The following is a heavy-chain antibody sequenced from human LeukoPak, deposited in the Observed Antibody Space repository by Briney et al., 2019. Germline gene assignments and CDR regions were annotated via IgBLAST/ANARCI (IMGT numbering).Heavy chain of an antibody. D-gene: IGHD3-22*01. CDR1: GFTFDTYW. CDR2: INQDGSAK. J-gene: IGHJ4*02. V-gene: IGHV3-7*03. CDR3: AKVGITMIVVVSDIFDY. Sequence: GGSLRLSCAVTGFTFDTYWMSWVRQVPGKGLEWVANINQDGSAKYYVDSVKGRFTISRDNAKNSLYLQMNSLRAEDTAVYYCAKVGITMIVVVSDIFDYWGQGTLVTVSS.